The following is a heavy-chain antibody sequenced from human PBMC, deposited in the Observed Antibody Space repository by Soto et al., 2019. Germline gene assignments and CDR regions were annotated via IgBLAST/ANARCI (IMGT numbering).Heavy chain of an antibody. D-gene: IGHD6-19*01. CDR3: SRYGLERPRIEVAGNLDC. CDR1: GYTFTSYG. CDR2: ISAYNGNT. Sequence: GVSVKVSCKASGYTFTSYGISWVRQAPGQGLEWMGWISAYNGNTNYAQKLQGRVTITTDTSTSTAYMELRSLRSDDTAVYYYSRYGLERPRIEVAGNLDCRGQGTLVTVSS. V-gene: IGHV1-18*01. J-gene: IGHJ4*02.